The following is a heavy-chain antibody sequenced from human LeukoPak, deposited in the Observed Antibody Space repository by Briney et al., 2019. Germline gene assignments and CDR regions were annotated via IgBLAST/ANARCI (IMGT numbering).Heavy chain of an antibody. CDR2: ISRSGGST. J-gene: IGHJ4*02. Sequence: GGSLRLSCAASELHAMTWVRQGPGKGLEWVSAISRSGGSTYYADSVKGRFTISRDNSKNSLYLDMNSLTTEDTALYYCAKIGDARRVSSHYFASWGQGTLVTVSS. V-gene: IGHV3-43*02. CDR3: AKIGDARRVSSHYFAS. D-gene: IGHD3-3*01. CDR1: ELHA.